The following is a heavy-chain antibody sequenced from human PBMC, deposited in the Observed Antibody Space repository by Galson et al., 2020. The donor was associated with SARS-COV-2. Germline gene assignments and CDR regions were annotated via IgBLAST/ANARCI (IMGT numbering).Heavy chain of an antibody. CDR3: ARLYGDSLHPKPCDY. D-gene: IGHD4-17*01. CDR1: GYSFTSYW. J-gene: IGHJ4*02. CDR2: IYPGDSDT. V-gene: IGHV5-51*01. Sequence: GYSFTSYWIGWVRQMPGKGLEWMGIIYPGDSDTRYSPSFQGQVTISADKSISTAYLQWSSLKASDTAMYYCARLYGDSLHPKPCDYWGQGTLVTVSS.